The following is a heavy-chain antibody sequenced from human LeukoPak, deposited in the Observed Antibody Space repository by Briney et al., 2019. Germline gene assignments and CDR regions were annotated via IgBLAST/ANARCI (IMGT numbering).Heavy chain of an antibody. CDR1: GYSISSGYY. Sequence: SETLSLTCTVSGYSISSGYYWSWIRQPPGKGLEWIGEINHSGSTNYNPSLKSRVTISVDTSKNQFSLKLSSVTAADTAVYYCARRSGYVVVVPAAINWFDPWGQGTLVTVSS. CDR2: INHSGST. D-gene: IGHD2-2*01. CDR3: ARRSGYVVVVPAAINWFDP. J-gene: IGHJ5*02. V-gene: IGHV4-38-2*02.